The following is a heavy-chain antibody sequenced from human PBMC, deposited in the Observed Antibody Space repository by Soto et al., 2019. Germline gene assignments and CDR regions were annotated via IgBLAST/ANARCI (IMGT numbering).Heavy chain of an antibody. V-gene: IGHV2-5*02. CDR1: GFSLSTSGAA. CDR3: AHMATMTIFGLIIDNGVWFYP. Sequence: QITLKESGPTLVKPTQPLTLTCTFSGFSLSTSGAAVGWIRQPPGRALEWLAHIYWDGDRRYNPSLQSRLAIDKDTSRNQVSLTLTSVDPADTATYYCAHMATMTIFGLIIDNGVWFYPWGQGTLVIVSS. CDR2: IYWDGDR. J-gene: IGHJ5*02. D-gene: IGHD3-3*01.